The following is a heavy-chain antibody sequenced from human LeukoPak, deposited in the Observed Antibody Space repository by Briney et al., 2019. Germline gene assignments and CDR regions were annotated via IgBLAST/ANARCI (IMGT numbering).Heavy chain of an antibody. J-gene: IGHJ3*02. CDR1: GGSISSSTYY. V-gene: IGHV4-39*01. Sequence: PSETLSLTCTVSGGSISSSTYYWGWIRQPPGKGLEWIGSIYYSGSAYYNSSFKSRATISVDTSKNQFSLKLSSVTAADTAVYYCARGTPREHIVVVIASSDAFDIWGQGTMVTVSS. CDR3: ARGTPREHIVVVIASSDAFDI. CDR2: IYYSGSA. D-gene: IGHD2-21*01.